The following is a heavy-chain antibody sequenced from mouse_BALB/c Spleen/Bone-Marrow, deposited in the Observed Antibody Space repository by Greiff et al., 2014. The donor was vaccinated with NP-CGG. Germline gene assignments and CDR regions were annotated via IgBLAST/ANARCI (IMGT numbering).Heavy chain of an antibody. Sequence: LQQSGSELVRPGASVKLSCKASGYIFANYWMHWVKQRHGQGLEWIGNISPRSGSTNYDEKFESKATLTVDTSSATAYMYLNSLTSEDSAVYYCTRIFDYWGQGTILTVSS. CDR1: GYIFANYW. CDR2: ISPRSGST. V-gene: IGHV1S22*01. J-gene: IGHJ2*01. CDR3: TRIFDY.